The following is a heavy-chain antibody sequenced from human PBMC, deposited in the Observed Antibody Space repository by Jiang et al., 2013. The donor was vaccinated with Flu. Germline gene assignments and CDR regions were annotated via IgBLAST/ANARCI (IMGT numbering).Heavy chain of an antibody. D-gene: IGHD3-10*01. CDR3: AAIPFTMVRGVNVVAFDI. CDR1: GFTFTSSA. V-gene: IGHV1-58*02. J-gene: IGHJ3*02. Sequence: SGAEVKKPGTSVKVSCKASGFTFTSSAMQWVRQARGQRLEWIGWIVVGSGNTNYAQKFQERVTITRDMSTSTAYMELSSLRSEDTAVYYCAAIPFTMVRGVNVVAFDIWGQGTMVTVSS. CDR2: IVVGSGNT.